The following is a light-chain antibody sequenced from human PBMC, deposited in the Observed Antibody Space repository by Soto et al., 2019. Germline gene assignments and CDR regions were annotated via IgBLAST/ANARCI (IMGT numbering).Light chain of an antibody. CDR1: SRDVGGYNY. CDR3: SSYTTSNTRQIV. J-gene: IGLJ1*01. Sequence: QSALTQPASVSGSPGQSITISCTGTSRDVGGYNYVSWYQHHPGKAPKLMIYDVSNRPSVVSNRFSGSKSGNTASLTISGLQPEDEAEYYCSSYTTSNTRQIVFGTGTKLTVL. V-gene: IGLV2-14*03. CDR2: DVS.